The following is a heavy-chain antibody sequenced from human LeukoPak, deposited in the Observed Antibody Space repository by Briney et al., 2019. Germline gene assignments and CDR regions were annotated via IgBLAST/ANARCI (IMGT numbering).Heavy chain of an antibody. CDR3: ASSSGPRGNYYYMDV. J-gene: IGHJ6*03. D-gene: IGHD6-19*01. Sequence: SETLSLTCTVSGGSISSYYWSWIRQPPGKGLEWIGYIYYSGSTNYNPSLKSRVTISVDTSKNQFSLKLSSVAAADTAVYYCASSSGPRGNYYYMDVWGKGTTVTISS. CDR2: IYYSGST. V-gene: IGHV4-59*01. CDR1: GGSISSYY.